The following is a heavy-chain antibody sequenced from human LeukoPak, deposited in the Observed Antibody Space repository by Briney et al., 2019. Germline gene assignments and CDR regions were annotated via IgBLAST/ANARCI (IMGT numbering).Heavy chain of an antibody. Sequence: SETLSLTCAVYGGSFSGYYWSWIRQPPGKGLEWIGEINHSGSTNHNPSLKSRVTISVDTSKNQFSLKLSSVTAADTAVYYCARGFLAVATDYYGMDVWGQGTTVTVSS. CDR1: GGSFSGYY. D-gene: IGHD5-12*01. J-gene: IGHJ6*02. CDR3: ARGFLAVATDYYGMDV. V-gene: IGHV4-34*01. CDR2: INHSGST.